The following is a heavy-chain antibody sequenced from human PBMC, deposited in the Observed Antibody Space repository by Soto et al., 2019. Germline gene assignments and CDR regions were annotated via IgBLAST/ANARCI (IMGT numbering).Heavy chain of an antibody. Sequence: SVKVSCKASGGTFSSYTISWVRQAPGQGLEWMGRIIPILGIANYAQKFQGRVTITADKSTSTAYMEPSSLRSEDTAVYYCARAHGWLRPTEYFDYWGQGTLVTVSS. J-gene: IGHJ4*02. CDR1: GGTFSSYT. D-gene: IGHD5-12*01. CDR3: ARAHGWLRPTEYFDY. V-gene: IGHV1-69*02. CDR2: IIPILGIA.